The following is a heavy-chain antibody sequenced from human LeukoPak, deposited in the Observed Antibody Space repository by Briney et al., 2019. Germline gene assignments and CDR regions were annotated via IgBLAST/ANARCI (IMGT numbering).Heavy chain of an antibody. CDR2: IRFDESNK. D-gene: IGHD4-17*01. CDR3: AKDGSTLTYSYFDY. J-gene: IGHJ4*02. Sequence: GGSLRLSCAASGFTFSRNGMHWVRQTPGKGLEWVAFIRFDESNKYYADSVKGRFTISRDNSKNTLYLQMNSLRAEDTAVYFCAKDGSTLTYSYFDYWGQGALVTVSS. CDR1: GFTFSRNG. V-gene: IGHV3-30*02.